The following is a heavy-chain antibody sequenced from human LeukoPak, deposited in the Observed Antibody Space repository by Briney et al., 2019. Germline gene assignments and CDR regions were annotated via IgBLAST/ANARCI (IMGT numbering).Heavy chain of an antibody. V-gene: IGHV3-23*01. D-gene: IGHD3-22*01. CDR2: ISGSGGST. CDR1: GFTFSSYA. J-gene: IGHJ4*02. Sequence: PGGSLRLSCAASGFTFSSYAMSWVRQAPGKGLEWVSAISGSGGSTYYADSVKGRFTISRDNSKNTLYLQMNSLRAEDTAVYYCAKDLPPLSFHGYGRGYYFDYWGQGTLVTVSS. CDR3: AKDLPPLSFHGYGRGYYFDY.